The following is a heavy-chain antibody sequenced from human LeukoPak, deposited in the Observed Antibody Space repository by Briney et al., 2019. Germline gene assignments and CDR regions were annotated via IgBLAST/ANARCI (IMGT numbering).Heavy chain of an antibody. J-gene: IGHJ4*02. CDR1: GGTFSSYA. V-gene: IGHV1-69*04. CDR2: IIPILGIA. D-gene: IGHD6-13*01. Sequence: ASVKVSCKASGGTFSSYAISWVRQAPGQGLEWMGRIIPILGIANYAQKFQGRVTITADKSTSTAYMELSGLRSEDTAVYYCALLEAAASTDYWGQGTLVTVSS. CDR3: ALLEAAASTDY.